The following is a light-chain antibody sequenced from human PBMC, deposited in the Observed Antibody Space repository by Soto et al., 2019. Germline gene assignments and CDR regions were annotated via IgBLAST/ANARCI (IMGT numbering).Light chain of an antibody. CDR2: GNI. J-gene: IGLJ2*01. V-gene: IGLV1-40*01. Sequence: QAVVTQPPSVSGAPGQRVTISCTGSSSNIGAGYDVHWYQQLPGTAPKLLIYGNINRPSGVPDRFSGSKSGTSASLAITGLQAEDEAGYYCQSYDSSLSGVVFGGGTKLTVL. CDR3: QSYDSSLSGVV. CDR1: SSNIGAGYD.